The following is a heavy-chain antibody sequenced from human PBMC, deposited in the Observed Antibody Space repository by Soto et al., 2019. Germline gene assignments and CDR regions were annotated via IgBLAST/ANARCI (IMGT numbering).Heavy chain of an antibody. V-gene: IGHV4-34*01. CDR1: GESFGGFY. D-gene: IGHD2-15*01. J-gene: IGHJ4*01. CDR2: ISQTETT. CDR3: VHSPNVAVDH. Sequence: PSETLSLTCVVYGESFGGFYWSWVRQSPGKGLEWIGEISQTETTAYSPSLKSRVSISADTSKKRFSLTLTSVTAADTAVYYCVHSPNVAVDHWGHGTLVTVSS.